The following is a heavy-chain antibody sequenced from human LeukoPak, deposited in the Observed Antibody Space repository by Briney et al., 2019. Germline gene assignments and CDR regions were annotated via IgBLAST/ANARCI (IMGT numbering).Heavy chain of an antibody. J-gene: IGHJ6*02. CDR1: GGSFSGYY. CDR2: INHSGST. CDR3: ARLKRKDYYYYGMDV. Sequence: SETLSLTCAVYGGSFSGYYWSWIRQPPGKGLEWIGEINHSGSTNYNPSLKSRVTISVDTSKNQFSLKLSSVTAADTAVYYCARLKRKDYYYYGMDVWGQGTTATVSS. V-gene: IGHV4-34*01.